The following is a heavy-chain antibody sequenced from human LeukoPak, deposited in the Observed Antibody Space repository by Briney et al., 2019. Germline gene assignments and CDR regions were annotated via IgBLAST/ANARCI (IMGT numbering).Heavy chain of an antibody. CDR1: GYTFTSYY. CDR2: INPSGGST. J-gene: IGHJ4*02. D-gene: IGHD3-10*01. Sequence: ASVKVSCKASGYTFTSYYMHWVRQAPGQGLEWMGIINPSGGSTSYAQKFQGRVTMTRDTSTSTVYMELSSLRAEDTAVYYCAKPYPPYYYGSGSYFLDYWGQGTLVTVSS. CDR3: AKPYPPYYYGSGSYFLDY. V-gene: IGHV1-46*01.